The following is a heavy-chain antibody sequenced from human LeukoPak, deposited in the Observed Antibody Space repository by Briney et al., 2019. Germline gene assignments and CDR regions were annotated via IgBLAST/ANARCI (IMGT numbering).Heavy chain of an antibody. J-gene: IGHJ4*02. V-gene: IGHV3-30*19. Sequence: GRSLRLSCAASGFTFSNHGMHWVRQAPGKGLEWVAVISYDGNNKYYADSVKGRFTISRDNSKNTLYLQMNSLRAEDTAVYYCARDSADSSGWYGDYWGQGTLVTVSS. CDR2: ISYDGNNK. D-gene: IGHD6-19*01. CDR3: ARDSADSSGWYGDY. CDR1: GFTFSNHG.